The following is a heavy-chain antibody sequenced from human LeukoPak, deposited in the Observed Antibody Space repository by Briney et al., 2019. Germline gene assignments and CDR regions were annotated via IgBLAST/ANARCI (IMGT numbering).Heavy chain of an antibody. Sequence: PSETLSLTCAVYGGSFSGYYWSWIRQPPGKGLEWIGGINHSGSTNYNPSLKSRVTISVDTSKNQFSLKLSSVTAADTAVYYCARALGLQITNEEWFDPWGQGTLVTVSS. V-gene: IGHV4-34*01. CDR3: ARALGLQITNEEWFDP. CDR2: INHSGST. D-gene: IGHD4-11*01. CDR1: GGSFSGYY. J-gene: IGHJ5*02.